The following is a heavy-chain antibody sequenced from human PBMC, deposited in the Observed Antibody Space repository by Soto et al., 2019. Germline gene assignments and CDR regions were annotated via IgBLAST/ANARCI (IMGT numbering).Heavy chain of an antibody. V-gene: IGHV5-51*01. CDR3: ARQEYNFDGNSFGY. CDR1: GYSFTNYW. J-gene: IGHJ4*02. D-gene: IGHD3-9*01. CDR2: IYPVDSNT. Sequence: GESLKISCKASGYSFTNYWIGWVRQMSGKGLEWMGVIYPVDSNTKFSPSFQGQVTMSVDNSISTAYLHWISLKASDTAIYYCARQEYNFDGNSFGYWGQGTLVTVSS.